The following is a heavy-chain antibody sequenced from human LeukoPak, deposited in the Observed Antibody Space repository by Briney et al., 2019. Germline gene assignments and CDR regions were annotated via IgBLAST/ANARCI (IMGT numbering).Heavy chain of an antibody. V-gene: IGHV3-30*04. CDR1: GFTFSSYA. CDR3: ARGGELERRLFNFDY. CDR2: ISYDGSNK. J-gene: IGHJ4*02. Sequence: GRSLRLSCAASGFTFSSYAMHWVRQAPGKGLEGVAVISYDGSNKYYADSVKGRFTISRDNSKNTLYLQMNSLRAEDTAVYYCARGGELERRLFNFDYWGQGTLVTVSS. D-gene: IGHD1-1*01.